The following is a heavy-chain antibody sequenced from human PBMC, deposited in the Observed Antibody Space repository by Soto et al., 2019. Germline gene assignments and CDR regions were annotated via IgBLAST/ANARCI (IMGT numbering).Heavy chain of an antibody. Sequence: SETLSLTCAVSGYSISSGYYWGWIRQPPGKWLEWIGSIYHSGSTYYNPSLKSRVTISVDTSKNQFSLKLSSVTAADTAVYYCARDWGLAVAAAGKNWFDPWGQGTLVTVSS. CDR3: ARDWGLAVAAAGKNWFDP. V-gene: IGHV4-38-2*02. D-gene: IGHD6-13*01. CDR1: GYSISSGYY. CDR2: IYHSGST. J-gene: IGHJ5*02.